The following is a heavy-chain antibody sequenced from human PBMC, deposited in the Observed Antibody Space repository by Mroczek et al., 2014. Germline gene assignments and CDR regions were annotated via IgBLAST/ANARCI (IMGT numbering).Heavy chain of an antibody. V-gene: IGHV4-34*01. D-gene: IGHD6-19*01. J-gene: IGHJ4*02. CDR3: ARGLAVAGTVPFDY. Sequence: QVQLQQWGAGLLKPSETLSLTCAVYGGSFSGYYWSWIRQPPGKGLEWIGEINHSGSTNYNPSLKSRVTISVDTSKNQFSLKLSSVTAADTAVYYCARGLAVAGTVPFDYWGQGTLVTVSS. CDR2: INHSGST. CDR1: GGSFSGYY.